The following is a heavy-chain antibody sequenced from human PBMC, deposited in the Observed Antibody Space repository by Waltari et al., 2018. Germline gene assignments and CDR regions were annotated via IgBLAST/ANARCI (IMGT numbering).Heavy chain of an antibody. J-gene: IGHJ3*02. CDR3: ARDQNFAFDI. CDR1: GGSISSHY. CDR2: IYYSGST. Sequence: QVQLQESGPGLVKPSETLSLTCTVSGGSISSHYWSWIRQPPGKGLEWIGYIYYSGSTTYNPSLKSRVTISVDTSKNQFSLKLSSVTAADTAVDYCARDQNFAFDIWGQGTMVTVSS. V-gene: IGHV4-59*11.